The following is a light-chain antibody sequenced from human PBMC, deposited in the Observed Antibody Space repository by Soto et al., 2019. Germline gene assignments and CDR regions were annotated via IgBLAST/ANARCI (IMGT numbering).Light chain of an antibody. Sequence: QSALTQPPSASGSPGQSFTISCTGTTSDVGAYNYVSWFQQHPGQAPKVIIYEVNKRPSGVPDRFSGSKSGNTASLTVSGLQPDDEAVYFCCSYTSSTIYVFGTGTKLTVL. V-gene: IGLV2-8*01. CDR2: EVN. CDR1: TSDVGAYNY. J-gene: IGLJ1*01. CDR3: CSYTSSTIYV.